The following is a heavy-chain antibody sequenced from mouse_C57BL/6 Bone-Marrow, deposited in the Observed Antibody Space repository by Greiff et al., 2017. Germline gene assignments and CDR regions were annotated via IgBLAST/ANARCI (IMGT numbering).Heavy chain of an antibody. CDR1: GFTFSSYT. J-gene: IGHJ4*01. CDR3: ARRDYGSSYYAMDD. Sequence: EVHLVESGGGLVKPGGSLKLSCAASGFTFSSYTMSWVRQTPEKRLEWVATISGGGGNTYYPDSVKGRFTIARDNAKNTLYLQMSSLRSEDTALYYGARRDYGSSYYAMDDWGQGTSVTVSS. V-gene: IGHV5-9*01. CDR2: ISGGGGNT. D-gene: IGHD1-1*01.